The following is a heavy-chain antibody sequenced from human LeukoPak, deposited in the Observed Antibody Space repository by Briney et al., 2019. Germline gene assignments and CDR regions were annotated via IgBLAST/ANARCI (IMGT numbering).Heavy chain of an antibody. D-gene: IGHD3-9*01. CDR3: ARDYDIWTGYSNWFDP. CDR1: GGSISSSSYY. Sequence: NASETLSLTCTVSGGSISSSSYYWGWIRQPPGKGLEWIGSIYYSGSTYYNPSLKSRVTISVDTSKNQFSLKLSSVTAADTAVYYCARDYDIWTGYSNWFDPWGQGTLVTVSS. J-gene: IGHJ5*02. CDR2: IYYSGST. V-gene: IGHV4-39*07.